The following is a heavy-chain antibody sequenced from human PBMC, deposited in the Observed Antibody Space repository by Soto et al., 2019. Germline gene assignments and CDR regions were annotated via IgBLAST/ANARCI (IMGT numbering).Heavy chain of an antibody. CDR1: GFTFRSYG. V-gene: IGHV3-30*18. CDR2: ISYDGSKK. CDR3: ANVHSTVSDFHF. J-gene: IGHJ4*02. D-gene: IGHD4-17*01. Sequence: QVQLVESGGGVVQPGRSLRLSCAASGFTFRSYGMHWVRQVPGKGLEWVAVISYDGSKKEYADSVKGRFTISRDNSKNTLYLQMNSLRAEDTAVYFCANVHSTVSDFHFWGQGTLVTVSS.